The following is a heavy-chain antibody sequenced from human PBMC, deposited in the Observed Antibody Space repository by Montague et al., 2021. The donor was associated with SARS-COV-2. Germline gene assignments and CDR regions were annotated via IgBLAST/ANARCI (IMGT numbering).Heavy chain of an antibody. D-gene: IGHD3-10*01. Sequence: SETLSLTCSVSGGSMSSYHWVWIRQPPGKGLEWIGYVSCRGSTXXXLSLKSRVTISLDTSKNRFSLRVTSVTAADTAVYYCARDVRYYYDQWGQGILVTVSS. CDR3: ARDVRYYYDQ. CDR2: VSCRGST. J-gene: IGHJ4*02. V-gene: IGHV4-59*01. CDR1: GGSMSSYH.